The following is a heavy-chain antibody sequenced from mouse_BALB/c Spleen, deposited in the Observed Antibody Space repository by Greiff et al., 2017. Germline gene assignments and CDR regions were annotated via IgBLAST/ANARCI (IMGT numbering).Heavy chain of an antibody. CDR3: AREEWLNWYFDV. CDR2: ISYDGSN. CDR1: GYSITSGYY. D-gene: IGHD2-2*01. Sequence: VQLQQSGPGLVKPSQSLSLTCSVTGYSITSGYYWNWIRQFPGNKLEWMGYISYDGSNNYNPSLKNRISITRDTSKNQFFLKLNAVTTEDTATYYCAREEWLNWYFDVWGAGTTVTVAS. V-gene: IGHV3-6*02. J-gene: IGHJ1*01.